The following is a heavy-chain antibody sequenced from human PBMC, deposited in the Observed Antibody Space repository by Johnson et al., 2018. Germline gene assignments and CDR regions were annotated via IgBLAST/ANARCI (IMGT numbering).Heavy chain of an antibody. V-gene: IGHV3-74*02. J-gene: IGHJ6*03. Sequence: VQLVESGGGLVQXGGSLRLSCAASGFTFSSYWMHWVRQDPGKGLVWVSRINSDGSIKNYADSGKGRFTISRAYAKNTLYLQRNSLRAEDTALYYCARGRSGYYYYYMDVWGKGTTVTVSS. CDR3: ARGRSGYYYYYMDV. CDR2: INSDGSIK. CDR1: GFTFSSYW. D-gene: IGHD3-3*01.